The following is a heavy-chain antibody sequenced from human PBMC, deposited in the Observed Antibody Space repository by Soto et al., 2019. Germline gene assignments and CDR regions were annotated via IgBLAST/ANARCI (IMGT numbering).Heavy chain of an antibody. CDR2: INHSGST. CDR3: ARGGRYCSSTSCYRRGFWFDP. Sequence: SETLSLTCAVYGGSFSGYYWSWIRQPPGKGLEWIGEINHSGSTKYNPSLKSRVTISVDTSKNQFSLKLSSVTAADTAVYYCARGGRYCSSTSCYRRGFWFDPWGQGTLVTVSS. D-gene: IGHD2-2*01. V-gene: IGHV4-34*01. CDR1: GGSFSGYY. J-gene: IGHJ5*02.